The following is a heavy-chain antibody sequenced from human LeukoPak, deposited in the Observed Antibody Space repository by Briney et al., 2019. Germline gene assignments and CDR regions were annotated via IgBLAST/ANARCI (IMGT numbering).Heavy chain of an antibody. J-gene: IGHJ3*02. CDR1: GGSISSSSYY. CDR3: AREPRYAVAASDAFDI. V-gene: IGHV4-39*07. D-gene: IGHD6-19*01. CDR2: IYYSGST. Sequence: SETLSLTCTVSGGSISSSSYYWGWIRQPPGKGLEWIGSIYYSGSTYYNPSLKSRVTISVDTSKNQFSLKLSSVIAADTAVYYCAREPRYAVAASDAFDIWGQGTMVTVSS.